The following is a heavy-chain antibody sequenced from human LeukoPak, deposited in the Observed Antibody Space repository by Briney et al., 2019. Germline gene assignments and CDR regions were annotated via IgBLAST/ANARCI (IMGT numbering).Heavy chain of an antibody. CDR2: IYYSGST. CDR1: GGSISSGGYY. Sequence: PSETLSLTCTVSGGSISSGGYYWSWIRQHPGKGLEWIGYIYYSGSTYYNPSLKSRVTISVDTSKNQFSLKLSSVTAADTAVYYCARGGGSPMVSSNWFDPWGQGTLVTASS. J-gene: IGHJ5*02. CDR3: ARGGGSPMVSSNWFDP. V-gene: IGHV4-31*03. D-gene: IGHD3-10*01.